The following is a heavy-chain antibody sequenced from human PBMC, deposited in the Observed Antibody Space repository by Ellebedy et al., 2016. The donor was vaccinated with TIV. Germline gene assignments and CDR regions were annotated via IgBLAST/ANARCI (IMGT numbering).Heavy chain of an antibody. Sequence: SETLSLTCNVSGGSIRSIGHYWGWIRQPPGKGLEWIGSSYNSGSPFYRRSLKSRITISVDTSKSQLSLKLSSVTAADTAVYYCSIRIYDILTGEGGLDYWGQGILVTVSS. J-gene: IGHJ4*02. CDR2: SYNSGSP. CDR1: GGSIRSIGHY. D-gene: IGHD3-9*01. CDR3: SIRIYDILTGEGGLDY. V-gene: IGHV4-39*07.